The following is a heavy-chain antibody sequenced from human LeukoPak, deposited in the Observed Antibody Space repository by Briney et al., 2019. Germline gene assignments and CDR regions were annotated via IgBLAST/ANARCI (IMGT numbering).Heavy chain of an antibody. J-gene: IGHJ4*02. CDR2: IRYDGSNK. D-gene: IGHD2-21*01. CDR3: AKGPGGGDC. V-gene: IGHV3-30*02. Sequence: LEWVAFIRYDGSNKYYADSVKGRLTISRDNSKNTLYLQMNSLRAEDTAVYYCAKGPGGGDCWGQGTLVTVSS.